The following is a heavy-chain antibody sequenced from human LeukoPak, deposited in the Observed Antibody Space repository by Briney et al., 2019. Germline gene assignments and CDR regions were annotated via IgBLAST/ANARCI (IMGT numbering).Heavy chain of an antibody. CDR3: ATDLGYCSSTTCDTFDY. CDR2: ISTHDVNT. V-gene: IGHV1-18*04. J-gene: IGHJ4*02. D-gene: IGHD2-2*01. Sequence: GASVKVSCKASGYTFTSYYMHWVRQAPGQGLEWMGWISTHDVNTKYAQKLQGRVTLTTDTSTSTAYMELRSLRSDDTAVYYCATDLGYCSSTTCDTFDYWGQGTLVTVSS. CDR1: GYTFTSYY.